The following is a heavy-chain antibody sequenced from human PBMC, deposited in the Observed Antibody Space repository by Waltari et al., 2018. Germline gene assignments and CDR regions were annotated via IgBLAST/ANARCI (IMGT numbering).Heavy chain of an antibody. CDR2: IHYSGST. J-gene: IGHJ4*02. D-gene: IGHD6-13*01. CDR1: GGSISTYY. Sequence: QLQLQESGPGLVKPSETLSLTCTGAGGSISTYYWSWIRQPPGKGLEWIGYIHYSGSTSYNTSLKSRVTISVDTSKNQLSLKVSSVTAADTAVYYCAREYSSFDYWGQGTLVTVSS. V-gene: IGHV4-59*01. CDR3: AREYSSFDY.